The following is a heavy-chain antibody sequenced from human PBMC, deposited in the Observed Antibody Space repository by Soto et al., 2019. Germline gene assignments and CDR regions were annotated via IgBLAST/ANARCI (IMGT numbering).Heavy chain of an antibody. Sequence: SLLPTGTVRGGCILTGCLYWTWIRQHRGKGLEWIGRIFFSGNTHYNRALKSRLTFSLDTAKNQFSLKLTSVTAADTAIHYCPRDNYCGMLDSWGSGTLVTVSS. CDR3: PRDNYCGMLDS. CDR2: IFFSGNT. V-gene: IGHV4-31*03. CDR1: GGCILTGCLY. D-gene: IGHD4-17*01. J-gene: IGHJ4*02.